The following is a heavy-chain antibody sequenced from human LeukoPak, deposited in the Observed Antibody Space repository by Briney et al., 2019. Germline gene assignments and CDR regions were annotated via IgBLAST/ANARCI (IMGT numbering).Heavy chain of an antibody. CDR3: ARFHSRGWYRKVYGMDV. J-gene: IGHJ6*02. Sequence: ASVKVSCKASGYTFTSYGISWVRQAPGQGLEWMGWISAYNGNTNYAQKLQGRVTMTTDTSTSTAYMELRSLRSDDTAVYYCARFHSRGWYRKVYGMDVWGQGTTVTVSS. V-gene: IGHV1-18*01. CDR2: ISAYNGNT. CDR1: GYTFTSYG. D-gene: IGHD6-19*01.